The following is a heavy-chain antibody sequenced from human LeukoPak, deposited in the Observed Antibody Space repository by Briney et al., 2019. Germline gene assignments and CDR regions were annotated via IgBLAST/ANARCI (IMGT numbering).Heavy chain of an antibody. J-gene: IGHJ4*02. CDR1: GYTFTSYA. Sequence: ASVKVSCKASGYTFTSYAMNWVRQAPGQGLEWTGWINTNTENPTYAQGFTGRFVFSLDTSVSTAYLQISSLKAEDTAVYYCALMVRGVIIPFDYWGQGTLVTVSS. CDR3: ALMVRGVIIPFDY. D-gene: IGHD3-10*01. V-gene: IGHV7-4-1*02. CDR2: INTNTENP.